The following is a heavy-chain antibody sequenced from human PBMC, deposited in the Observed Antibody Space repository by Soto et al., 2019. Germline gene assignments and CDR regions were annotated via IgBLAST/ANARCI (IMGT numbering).Heavy chain of an antibody. D-gene: IGHD6-13*01. CDR1: GGTFSSYA. Sequence: SVKVSCKASGGTFSSYAISWVRQAPGQGLEWMGGIIPIFGTANYAQKFQGRVTITADKSTSTAYMELSSLRSEDTAVYYCAREAAAGRNWFDPWGQGTLVTVSS. V-gene: IGHV1-69*06. CDR2: IIPIFGTA. CDR3: AREAAAGRNWFDP. J-gene: IGHJ5*02.